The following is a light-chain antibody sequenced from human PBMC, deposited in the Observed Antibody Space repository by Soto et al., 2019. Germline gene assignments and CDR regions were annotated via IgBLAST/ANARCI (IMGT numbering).Light chain of an antibody. J-gene: IGKJ1*01. V-gene: IGKV1-5*01. Sequence: DIQMTQSPSTLSGSVGDRVTITCRASQTISSWLAWYQQKPGKAPKLLIYAASSLQSGVPSRFSGSGSGTEFTLTISSVQSEDFAVYYCQQYNNWLQTFGQGTKVDIK. CDR2: AAS. CDR1: QTISSW. CDR3: QQYNNWLQT.